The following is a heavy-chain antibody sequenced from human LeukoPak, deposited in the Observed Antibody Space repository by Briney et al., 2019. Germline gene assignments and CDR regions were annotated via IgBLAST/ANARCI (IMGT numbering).Heavy chain of an antibody. CDR3: ARGVAYFKDNWFDP. Sequence: ASVKVSCKASGYTFTTYGISWVRQAPGQGLEWMGWISAYNGNINYAQKFQGRVTMTRDTSISTAYMELSRLRSDDTAVYYCARGVAYFKDNWFDPWGQGTLVTVSS. V-gene: IGHV1-18*01. CDR1: GYTFTTYG. J-gene: IGHJ5*02. CDR2: ISAYNGNI. D-gene: IGHD2-21*01.